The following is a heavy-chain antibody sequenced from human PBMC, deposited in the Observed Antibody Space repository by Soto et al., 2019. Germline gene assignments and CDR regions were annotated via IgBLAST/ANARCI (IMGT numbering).Heavy chain of an antibody. V-gene: IGHV4-38-2*01. CDR1: GYFFSSDYF. D-gene: IGHD6-13*01. CDR2: VYQGGST. CDR3: ARAAYGSSTLFDY. J-gene: IGHJ4*02. Sequence: SETLSLTCAVSGYFFSSDYFWGWIRQPPGKGLEWIGSVYQGGSTYYNPSLKSRVSTSVDTSKNQFSLKLSSVTAADTAVYYCARAAYGSSTLFDYWGRGALVTVSS.